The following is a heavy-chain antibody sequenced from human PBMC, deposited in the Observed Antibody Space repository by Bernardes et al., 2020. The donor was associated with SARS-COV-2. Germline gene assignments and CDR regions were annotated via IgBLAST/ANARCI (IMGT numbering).Heavy chain of an antibody. J-gene: IGHJ4*02. CDR3: VRGPSDGHGRFEY. CDR1: GFTFSSYW. V-gene: IGHV3-74*01. Sequence: GSLRLSCTASGFTFSSYWMHWVRQAPGKGLVWVSRISSDGSTTTYADSVKGRFTISRDNARNTVYLQMNSLRAEDTAVYYCVRGPSDGHGRFEYWGQGTLGTVSS. CDR2: ISSDGSTT.